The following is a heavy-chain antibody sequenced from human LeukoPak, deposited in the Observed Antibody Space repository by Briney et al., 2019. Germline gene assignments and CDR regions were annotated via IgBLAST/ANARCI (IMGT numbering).Heavy chain of an antibody. J-gene: IGHJ4*02. V-gene: IGHV3-30*04. D-gene: IGHD4-23*01. CDR1: GFTFSSYA. Sequence: EPGGSLRLSCAASGFTFSSYAMHWVRQAPGKGLEWVAVISYDGSNKYYADSVKGRFTISRDNSKNTLYLQMNSLRAEDTAVYYCAGTHNTVVIWVLDYWGQGTLVTVSS. CDR3: AGTHNTVVIWVLDY. CDR2: ISYDGSNK.